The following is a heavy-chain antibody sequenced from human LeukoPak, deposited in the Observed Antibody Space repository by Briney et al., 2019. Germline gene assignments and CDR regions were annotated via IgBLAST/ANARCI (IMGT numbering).Heavy chain of an antibody. D-gene: IGHD3-10*01. CDR1: GYTFTSYY. Sequence: ASVKVSCKASGYTFTSYYMHWVRQAPGQGLEWMGWINPNSGGTNYAQKFQGRVTMTRDTSISTAYMELSRLRSDDTAVYYCARVIRGGMVRGVLSWFDPWGQGTLVTVSS. CDR2: INPNSGGT. CDR3: ARVIRGGMVRGVLSWFDP. J-gene: IGHJ5*02. V-gene: IGHV1-2*02.